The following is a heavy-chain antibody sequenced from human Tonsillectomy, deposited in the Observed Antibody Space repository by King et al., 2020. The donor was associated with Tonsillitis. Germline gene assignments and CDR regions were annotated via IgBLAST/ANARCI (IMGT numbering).Heavy chain of an antibody. CDR2: INPDGSEE. D-gene: IGHD3-10*01. J-gene: IGHJ4*02. V-gene: IGHV3-7*01. Sequence: VQLVESGGGLVHPGGPLRLSCTASGFTFSSHWMSWVRQAPGKGLEYGANINPDGSEENYVDSVRGRFTISRDNAKNSLYLQMHSLRVEDTAVYYCAGEGRVVLYWGQGTLVTVSS. CDR1: GFTFSSHW. CDR3: AGEGRVVLY.